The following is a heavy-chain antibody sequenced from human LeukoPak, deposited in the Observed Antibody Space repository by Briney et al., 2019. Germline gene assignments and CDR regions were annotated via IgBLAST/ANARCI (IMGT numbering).Heavy chain of an antibody. V-gene: IGHV3-30*03. J-gene: IGHJ3*02. CDR1: GFTFSSYG. Sequence: GGSLRLSCAASGFTFSSYGMHWVRQAPGKGLEWVADAVKGRFTISRDISKNTLYLQMNSLRGEDTAVYYCAREVSDAFDIWGQGTLVTVSS. D-gene: IGHD4-11*01. CDR3: AREVSDAFDI.